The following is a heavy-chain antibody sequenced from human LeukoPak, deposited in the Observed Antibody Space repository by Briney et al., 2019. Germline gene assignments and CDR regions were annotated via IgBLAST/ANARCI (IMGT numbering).Heavy chain of an antibody. Sequence: SQTLSLTCAVSGGSISSGGYSWSWIRQPPGKGLEWIGYIYHSGSTYYTPSLKSRVTISVDRSKNQFSLKLSSVTAADTAVYYCARLVAATGNFDYWGQGTLVTVSS. CDR3: ARLVAATGNFDY. V-gene: IGHV4-30-2*01. CDR2: IYHSGST. CDR1: GGSISSGGYS. D-gene: IGHD6-13*01. J-gene: IGHJ4*02.